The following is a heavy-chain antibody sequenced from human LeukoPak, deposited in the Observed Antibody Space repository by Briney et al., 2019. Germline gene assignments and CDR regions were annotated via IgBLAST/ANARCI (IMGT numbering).Heavy chain of an antibody. CDR2: INHSGST. V-gene: IGHV4-34*01. D-gene: IGHD3-22*01. CDR3: ATAGGYYYDSSGYYYVRARAFDY. Sequence: SSETLSLTCAVYGGSFSGYYWSWIRQPPGKGLEWIGEINHSGSTNYNPSLKSRVTISVDTSKNQFSLKLSSVTAADTAVYYCATAGGYYYDSSGYYYVRARAFDYWGQGTLVTVSS. J-gene: IGHJ4*02. CDR1: GGSFSGYY.